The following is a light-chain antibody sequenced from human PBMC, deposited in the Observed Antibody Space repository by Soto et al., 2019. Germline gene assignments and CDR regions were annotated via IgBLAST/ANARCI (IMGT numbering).Light chain of an antibody. Sequence: DIQMTQSPSTLSASVGARVPITCRASQGIGRWLAWYLQKPGEAPKLLIYAASSLQSGVPSRFSGSGSGTDFTLTLSSLQPEDFATYYCQQSYSTRITFGQGTRLEI. CDR2: AAS. CDR3: QQSYSTRIT. CDR1: QGIGRW. V-gene: IGKV1-39*01. J-gene: IGKJ5*01.